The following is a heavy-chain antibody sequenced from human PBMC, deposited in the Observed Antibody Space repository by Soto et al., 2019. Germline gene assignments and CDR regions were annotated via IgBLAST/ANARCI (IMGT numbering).Heavy chain of an antibody. CDR2: ISGSGGST. CDR3: ARPRIFPNWLDP. V-gene: IGHV3-23*01. D-gene: IGHD2-15*01. J-gene: IGHJ5*02. CDR1: GFTFSTYA. Sequence: EVQLLESGGGLVQPGGSLRLSCAASGFTFSTYAMGWVRQAPGKGLEWVSAISGSGGSTYYADSVKGRFTISRDNSKDTLYLHMNSLRADDTAVYYRARPRIFPNWLDPWGQGTLVTVSS.